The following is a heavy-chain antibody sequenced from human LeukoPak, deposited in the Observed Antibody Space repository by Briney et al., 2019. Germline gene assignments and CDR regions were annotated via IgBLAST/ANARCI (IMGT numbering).Heavy chain of an antibody. CDR2: INPNSGGT. CDR3: ARDRYPYYYDSSGYSPFDY. V-gene: IGHV1-2*02. J-gene: IGHJ4*02. CDR1: GYTFTGYN. D-gene: IGHD3-22*01. Sequence: GASVKVSCKASGYTFTGYNVHWVRQAPGQGLEWMGWINPNSGGTNYAQKFQGRVTMTRDTSISTAYMELSRLRSDDTAVYYCARDRYPYYYDSSGYSPFDYWGQGTLVTVSS.